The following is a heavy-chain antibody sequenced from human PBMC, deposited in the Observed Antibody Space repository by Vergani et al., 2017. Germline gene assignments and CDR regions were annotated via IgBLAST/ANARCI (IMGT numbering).Heavy chain of an antibody. CDR1: GYTFSNYG. D-gene: IGHD5-18*01. CDR2: ISVYNGNT. J-gene: IGHJ4*02. Sequence: QVQLLQSGAEVKKPGASVKVSCKASGYTFSNYGITWVRQAPGQGLEWVALISVYNGNTKYAMNVQGRVTLTTDTSTRTAYMELRSLRVDETAVYYCARERSPLYNYGWIDDIWGQGTLVTVSS. V-gene: IGHV1-18*01. CDR3: ARERSPLYNYGWIDDI.